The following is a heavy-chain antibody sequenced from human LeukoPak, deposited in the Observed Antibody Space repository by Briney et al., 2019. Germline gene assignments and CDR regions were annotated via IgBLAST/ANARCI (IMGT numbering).Heavy chain of an antibody. CDR1: GFTFSSYW. J-gene: IGHJ5*02. CDR2: IDSDGIST. CDR3: ARAITGDTVSTFDP. D-gene: IGHD2-2*01. Sequence: QPGGSLRLSCAASGFTFSSYWMHWVRQAPGKGLVWVSRIDSDGISTSYADSVKGRFTISRDNAKNTLYLQTNSLRAEDTAVYFCARAITGDTVSTFDPWGQGTLVSVSS. V-gene: IGHV3-74*01.